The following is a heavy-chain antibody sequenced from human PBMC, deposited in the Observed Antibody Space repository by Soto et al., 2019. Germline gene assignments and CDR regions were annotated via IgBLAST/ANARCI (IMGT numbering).Heavy chain of an antibody. Sequence: GGSLRLSCAASGFTFSSYAMSWVRQAPGKGLEWVSAISGSGGSTYYADSVKGRFTISRDNPKNTLYLQMNSLRAEDTAVYYCAKDPVPFYCSGGSCYQYYFDYWGQGTLVTVSS. CDR1: GFTFSSYA. V-gene: IGHV3-23*01. D-gene: IGHD2-15*01. CDR2: ISGSGGST. J-gene: IGHJ4*02. CDR3: AKDPVPFYCSGGSCYQYYFDY.